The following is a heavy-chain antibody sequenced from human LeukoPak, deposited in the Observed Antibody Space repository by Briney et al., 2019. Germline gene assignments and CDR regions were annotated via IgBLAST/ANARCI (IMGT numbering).Heavy chain of an antibody. Sequence: GGSLRLSCAASGFTFSSYWMHWVRQAPGKGLEWVSSISSSSSYIYYADSVKGRFTISRDNAKNSLYLQMNSLRAEDTAVYYCARDLSTPYDSSGYYPDAFDIWGQGTMVTVSS. CDR3: ARDLSTPYDSSGYYPDAFDI. CDR1: GFTFSSYW. D-gene: IGHD3-22*01. CDR2: ISSSSSYI. V-gene: IGHV3-21*01. J-gene: IGHJ3*02.